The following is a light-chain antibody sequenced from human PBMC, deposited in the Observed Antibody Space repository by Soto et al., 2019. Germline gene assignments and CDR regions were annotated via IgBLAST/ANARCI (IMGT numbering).Light chain of an antibody. Sequence: DIQMTQSPSTLSASVGDRVTITCRASQSISNWLAWYQQKPGKAPKILIYEASSLESGVPSRFSGSGSGTEFTLTISSLQPDDFATYYCQQYNSYSPYTFGQGTKLEIK. CDR3: QQYNSYSPYT. CDR1: QSISNW. J-gene: IGKJ2*01. CDR2: EAS. V-gene: IGKV1-5*03.